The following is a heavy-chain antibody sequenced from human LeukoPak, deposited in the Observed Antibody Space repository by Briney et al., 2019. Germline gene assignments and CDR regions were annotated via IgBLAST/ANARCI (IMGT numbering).Heavy chain of an antibody. Sequence: GRSLRLSCAASGFTFSSYSMHWVRQAPGKGLEWVALIRYDGSNKYYADSIKGRFTIYRDNSKNTLYLQINSLRDEDTAVYDCARDRGYSYGQSFDIWGQGTMVTVSS. V-gene: IGHV3-33*01. CDR2: IRYDGSNK. D-gene: IGHD5-18*01. J-gene: IGHJ3*02. CDR3: ARDRGYSYGQSFDI. CDR1: GFTFSSYS.